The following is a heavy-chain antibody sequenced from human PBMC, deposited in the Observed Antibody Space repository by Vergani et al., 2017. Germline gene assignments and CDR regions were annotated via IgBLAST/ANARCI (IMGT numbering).Heavy chain of an antibody. CDR1: VFTFSSYS. J-gene: IGHJ3*01. CDR3: ARDRRYCSSTSCYYSAFDV. Sequence: EVQLVESGGGLVQPGGSLRLSCAASVFTFSSYSMNWVRQAPGKGLEWVSYISSSSSTIYYADSVKGRFTISRDNAKNSLYLQMNSLRAEDTAVYYCARDRRYCSSTSCYYSAFDVWGQGTMVTVSS. D-gene: IGHD2-2*01. CDR2: ISSSSSTI. V-gene: IGHV3-48*01.